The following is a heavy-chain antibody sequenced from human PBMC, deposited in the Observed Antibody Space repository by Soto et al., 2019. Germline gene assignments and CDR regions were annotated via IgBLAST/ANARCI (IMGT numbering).Heavy chain of an antibody. J-gene: IGHJ5*02. V-gene: IGHV4-59*01. D-gene: IGHD3-16*01. CDR3: ARAYMSNWFDP. CDR1: GGSISSYY. CDR2: IYYSGST. Sequence: QVQLQESGPGLVKPSETLSLTCTVSGGSISSYYWSWIRQPPGKGLEWIGYIYYSGSTNYNPSLKSRVTISVDTSKNQFSLKLSSVTAADTAVYYCARAYMSNWFDPWGQGTLVTVSS.